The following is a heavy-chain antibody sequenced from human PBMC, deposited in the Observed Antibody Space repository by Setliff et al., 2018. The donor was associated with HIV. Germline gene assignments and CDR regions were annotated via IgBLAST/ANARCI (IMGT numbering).Heavy chain of an antibody. J-gene: IGHJ4*02. CDR1: GDSITSRNYH. CDR2: LFYTGGT. V-gene: IGHV4-39*07. Sequence: PSETLSLTCAVSGDSITSRNYHWDWVRQPPGKGLEWIGSLFYTGGTTYSPSLKSRVTISVDTSKSQFSLRLTSVTAADTGVYFCARTAPLEVWPFDSWGQGTLVTVSS. CDR3: ARTAPLEVWPFDS. D-gene: IGHD2-21*02.